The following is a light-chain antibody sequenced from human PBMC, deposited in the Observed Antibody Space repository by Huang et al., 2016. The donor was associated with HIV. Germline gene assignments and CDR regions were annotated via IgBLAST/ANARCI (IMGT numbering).Light chain of an antibody. CDR1: QSVSSH. CDR3: QQRNNWPLT. CDR2: DAS. J-gene: IGKJ1*01. Sequence: EVVLTQSPATLSVSPGERATLSCRASQSVSSHLARYQHKFGQSPRRLIYDASNRATGIPARFRGSGSGTDFTLTISSLEPEDFAVYYCQQRNNWPLTFGQGTKVEIK. V-gene: IGKV3-11*01.